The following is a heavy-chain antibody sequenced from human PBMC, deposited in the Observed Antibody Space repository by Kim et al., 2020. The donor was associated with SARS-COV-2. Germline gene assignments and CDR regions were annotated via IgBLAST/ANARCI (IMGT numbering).Heavy chain of an antibody. V-gene: IGHV3-30*04. CDR3: ARDRGGTYYDFWSGYFDY. Sequence: GGSLRLSCAASGFTFSSYAMHWVRQAPGKGLEWVAVISYDGSNKYYADSVKGRFTISRDNSKNTLYLQMNSLRAEDTAVYYCARDRGGTYYDFWSGYFDYWGQGTLVTVSS. D-gene: IGHD3-3*01. J-gene: IGHJ4*02. CDR1: GFTFSSYA. CDR2: ISYDGSNK.